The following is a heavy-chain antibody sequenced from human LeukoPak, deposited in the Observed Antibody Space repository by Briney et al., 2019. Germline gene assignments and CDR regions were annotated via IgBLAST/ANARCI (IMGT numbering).Heavy chain of an antibody. D-gene: IGHD6-19*01. CDR1: GGSISRYY. Sequence: SETLSLTCTVSGGSISRYYWSWIRQPPGKGLEWIGYIYYSGSTNYNPSLKSRVTISVDTSKNQFSLKLSSVTAADTAVYYCARELSSGWYSVFDYWGQGTLVTVSS. J-gene: IGHJ4*02. CDR3: ARELSSGWYSVFDY. V-gene: IGHV4-59*01. CDR2: IYYSGST.